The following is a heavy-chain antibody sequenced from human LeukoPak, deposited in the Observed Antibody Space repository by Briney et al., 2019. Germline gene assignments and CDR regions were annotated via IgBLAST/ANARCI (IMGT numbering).Heavy chain of an antibody. CDR3: AKGLGENYLDWFDP. V-gene: IGHV3-72*01. D-gene: IGHD1-7*01. CDR2: IRNRANSYTT. J-gene: IGHJ5*02. CDR1: GFAFSDHY. Sequence: GGSLRLSCAASGFAFSDHYMDWVRQAPGKGLEWVGRIRNRANSYTTQYAASVKGRFIISRDESKNSMYLQMNSLNTEDTAVELRAKGLGENYLDWFDPPGQGTLVTVSS.